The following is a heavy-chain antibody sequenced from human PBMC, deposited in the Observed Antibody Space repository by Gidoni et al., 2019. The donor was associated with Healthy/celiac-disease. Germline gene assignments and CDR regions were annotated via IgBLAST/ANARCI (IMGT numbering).Heavy chain of an antibody. Sequence: QVQLQESGPGLVKPSQTLSLTCTVSCGSISSGAYYWSWIRQPPGKGLEWIGYIYYSGSTYYNPSLKSRVTISVDTSKNQFSLKLSSVTAADTAVYYCAREPAVRGVYGEYYYYYYMDVWGKGTTVTVSS. D-gene: IGHD3-10*01. CDR3: AREPAVRGVYGEYYYYYYMDV. CDR2: IYYSGST. CDR1: CGSISSGAYY. V-gene: IGHV4-30-4*01. J-gene: IGHJ6*03.